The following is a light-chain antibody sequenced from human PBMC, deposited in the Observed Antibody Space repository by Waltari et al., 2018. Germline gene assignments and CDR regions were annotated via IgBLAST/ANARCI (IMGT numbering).Light chain of an antibody. Sequence: QSALTQPAPVSGSPGQSITISCTGTSSAVGGYKYVSWYQQHPGKAPKLMIYEVSNRPSGISSRFSGSKSGNMASLTISGLQAEDEADYYCSSYASSSTLWVFGGGTKLTVL. V-gene: IGLV2-14*01. J-gene: IGLJ3*02. CDR1: SSAVGGYKY. CDR3: SSYASSSTLWV. CDR2: EVS.